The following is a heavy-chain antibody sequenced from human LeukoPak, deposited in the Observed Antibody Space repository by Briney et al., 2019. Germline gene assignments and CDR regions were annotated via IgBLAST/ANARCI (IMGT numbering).Heavy chain of an antibody. CDR1: GCTFDDYG. V-gene: IGHV3-20*04. Sequence: PGGSLRLSCAASGCTFDDYGMSWVRHAPGKGLEWVSGINWNGGSTGYADSVKGRFTISRDNAKNSLYLQMNSLRAEDTALYYCARKAELGVTPIMDVWGKGTTVTVSS. D-gene: IGHD4-23*01. J-gene: IGHJ6*03. CDR3: ARKAELGVTPIMDV. CDR2: INWNGGST.